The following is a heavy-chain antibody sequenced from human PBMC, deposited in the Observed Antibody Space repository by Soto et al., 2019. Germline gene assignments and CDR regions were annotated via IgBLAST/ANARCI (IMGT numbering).Heavy chain of an antibody. CDR1: GYSFTDYH. CDR3: ARGDSTDCSNGVCSFFYNHDMDV. CDR2: INPKSGGT. J-gene: IGHJ6*02. Sequence: QVQLVQSGAEVKKPGASVQVSCQASGYSFTDYHIHWVRQAPGHGLEWLGRINPKSGGTSTAQKFQGWVTMTTDTSISTASMERTRLTSDDTAIYYCARGDSTDCSNGVCSFFYNHDMDVWGQGTTVTVSS. V-gene: IGHV1-2*04. D-gene: IGHD2-8*01.